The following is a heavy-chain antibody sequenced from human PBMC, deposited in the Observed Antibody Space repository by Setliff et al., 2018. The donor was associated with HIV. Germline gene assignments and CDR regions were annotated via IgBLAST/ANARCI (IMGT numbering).Heavy chain of an antibody. CDR3: ARAPGIAVTGRYFQH. CDR1: GFPFSRCG. V-gene: IGHV3-33*01. Sequence: PGGSLRLSCAASGFPFSRCGMHWVRQAPGKGLEWVALIWYDGSDKYYADSVKGRFTISRDNSKNILYLQINSLRADDTAVYYCARAPGIAVTGRYFQHWGQGTLVTVSS. D-gene: IGHD6-19*01. CDR2: IWYDGSDK. J-gene: IGHJ1*01.